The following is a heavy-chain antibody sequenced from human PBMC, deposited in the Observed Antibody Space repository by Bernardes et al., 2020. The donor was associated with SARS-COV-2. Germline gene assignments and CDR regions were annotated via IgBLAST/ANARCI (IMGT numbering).Heavy chain of an antibody. J-gene: IGHJ4*02. CDR3: ARDPTIAVAGPGLVSEY. V-gene: IGHV1-69*13. D-gene: IGHD6-19*01. CDR2: IIPIFGTA. CDR1: GDTFSSYS. Sequence: SVKVSCRASGDTFSSYSLNWVRQAPGQGLEWMGGIIPIFGTASYAQKFQGRVTITADESTSTAYMELSSLRSEDTAVYYCARDPTIAVAGPGLVSEYWGQGTLVTVSS.